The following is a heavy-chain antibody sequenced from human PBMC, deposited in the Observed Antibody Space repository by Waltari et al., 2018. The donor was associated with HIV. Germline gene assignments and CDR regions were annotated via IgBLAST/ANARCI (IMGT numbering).Heavy chain of an antibody. CDR1: GYRLIELS. V-gene: IGHV1-24*01. CDR2: CDPENDET. CDR3: VTGYDTSGQSPTMGDY. Sequence: QVQLVQSGGEVKKPGASVKVSCKVSGYRLIELSMHWVRQAPGKGLEWMGGCDPENDETNYAQKFQGRVTMTDDTSTDTAYMELSSLKSEDTAVYYCVTGYDTSGQSPTMGDYWGQGTLVTVSS. J-gene: IGHJ4*02. D-gene: IGHD3-22*01.